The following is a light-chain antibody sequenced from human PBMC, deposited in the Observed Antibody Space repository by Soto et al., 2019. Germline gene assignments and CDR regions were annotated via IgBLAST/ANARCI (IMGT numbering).Light chain of an antibody. CDR2: KAS. V-gene: IGKV1-5*03. Sequence: DIQMTQSPSTLSASVGDRVTITCRASQSISSWLAWYQQKPGKAPNLLIYKASTLESGVPSRFSGRGSGTDFTLTISGLLPEDFATYHCQQLNTLPFTFGQGTRLEIK. CDR1: QSISSW. J-gene: IGKJ5*01. CDR3: QQLNTLPFT.